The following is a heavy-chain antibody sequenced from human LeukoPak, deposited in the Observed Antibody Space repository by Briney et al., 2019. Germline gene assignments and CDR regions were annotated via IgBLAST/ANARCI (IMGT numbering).Heavy chain of an antibody. Sequence: GGSLRLSCAASGFTFSGSAMHWVRQASGKGLEWVGRIRSKANSYATAYAASVKGRFTISRDDSKNTAYLQMNSLKTDDTAVYYCTSRSINWYRGNNWFDPWGQGTLVTVSS. J-gene: IGHJ5*02. CDR1: GFTFSGSA. V-gene: IGHV3-73*01. CDR2: IRSKANSYAT. D-gene: IGHD6-13*01. CDR3: TSRSINWYRGNNWFDP.